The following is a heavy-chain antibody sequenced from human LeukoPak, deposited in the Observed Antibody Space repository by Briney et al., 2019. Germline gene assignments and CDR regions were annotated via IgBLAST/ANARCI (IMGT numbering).Heavy chain of an antibody. CDR2: IKYDATEK. D-gene: IGHD2-15*01. Sequence: GGSLTLSCTVSGFTFSTYWMSWLRQAPGKGREWVAIIKYDATEKYYVESVKGRFTVSRDNAKDSVYLQMNSLRAEDTAVYYCARDKRAGSGDRSLLDSRGQGTMVTVSS. CDR1: GFTFSTYW. CDR3: ARDKRAGSGDRSLLDS. V-gene: IGHV3-7*01. J-gene: IGHJ4*02.